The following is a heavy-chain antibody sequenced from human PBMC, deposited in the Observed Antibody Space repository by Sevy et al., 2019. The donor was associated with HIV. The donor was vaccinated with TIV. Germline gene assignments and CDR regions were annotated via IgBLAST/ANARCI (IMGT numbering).Heavy chain of an antibody. J-gene: IGHJ3*02. CDR1: GFAFSNYA. CDR2: IGYDTINK. V-gene: IGHV3-30*18. CDR3: AKFPPERAFDI. Sequence: GGSLILSCAASGFAFSNYAMHWVRQAPGKGLEWVAVIGYDTINKDYADSVKGRFTISRDNSKNTLYLQMNSLRAEDTAVYYCAKFPPERAFDIWGQGTMVTVSS.